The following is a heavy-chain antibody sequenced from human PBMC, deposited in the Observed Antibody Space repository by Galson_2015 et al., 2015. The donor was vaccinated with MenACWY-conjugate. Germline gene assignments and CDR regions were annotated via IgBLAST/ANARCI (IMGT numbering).Heavy chain of an antibody. D-gene: IGHD6-13*01. Sequence: SVKVSCKASGGTFSSYGISWVRQAPGQGLEWMGAIIPIFGAANYAQRFQGRATMTADESTTTAYMELSSLRSEDTAVYYCARDGHSSTWNQYNWFDPWGQGTLVTVPS. CDR2: IIPIFGAA. J-gene: IGHJ5*02. V-gene: IGHV1-69*01. CDR3: ARDGHSSTWNQYNWFDP. CDR1: GGTFSSYG.